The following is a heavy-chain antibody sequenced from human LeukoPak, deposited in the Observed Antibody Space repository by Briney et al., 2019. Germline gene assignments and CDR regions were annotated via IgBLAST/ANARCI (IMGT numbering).Heavy chain of an antibody. CDR3: ASRYDILTPGSYNWFDP. J-gene: IGHJ5*02. Sequence: KPSETLSLTCTVSGGSISGYYWSWIRQPPGKGLEWIGEINHSGSTNYNPSLKSRVTISVDTSKNQFSLKLSSVTAADTAVYYCASRYDILTPGSYNWFDPWGQGTLVTVSS. D-gene: IGHD3-9*01. CDR1: GGSISGYY. V-gene: IGHV4-34*01. CDR2: INHSGST.